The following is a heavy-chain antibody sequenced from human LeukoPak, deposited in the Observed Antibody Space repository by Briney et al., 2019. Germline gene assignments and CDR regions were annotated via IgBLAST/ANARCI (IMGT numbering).Heavy chain of an antibody. D-gene: IGHD2-15*01. V-gene: IGHV1-8*03. Sequence: ASVKVSCKASGYTFTSYDINWVRQATGQGLEWMGWMNPNSGNTGYAQKFQGRVTITRNTSISTAYMELSSLRSGDTAVYYCARGAHRCSGGSCYSFWFDPWGQGTLDTVSS. J-gene: IGHJ5*02. CDR3: ARGAHRCSGGSCYSFWFDP. CDR2: MNPNSGNT. CDR1: GYTFTSYD.